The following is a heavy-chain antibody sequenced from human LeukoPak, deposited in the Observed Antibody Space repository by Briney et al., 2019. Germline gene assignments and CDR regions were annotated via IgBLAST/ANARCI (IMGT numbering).Heavy chain of an antibody. CDR2: IDPKSGGT. D-gene: IGHD3-22*01. Sequence: ASVKVSCKASGYTFTNYYIHWVRQAPGQGLEWMGWIDPKSGGTSFAQKFQGSVTMTRDTSISTAYIELSRLKYDDTAVYYCARGSGFQYRGITTNYYMDVWGKGTTVTVSS. CDR1: GYTFTNYY. CDR3: ARGSGFQYRGITTNYYMDV. V-gene: IGHV1-2*02. J-gene: IGHJ6*03.